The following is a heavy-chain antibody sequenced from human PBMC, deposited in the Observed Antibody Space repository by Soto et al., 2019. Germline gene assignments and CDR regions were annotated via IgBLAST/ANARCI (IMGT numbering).Heavy chain of an antibody. V-gene: IGHV5-51*01. CDR1: GYSFTSYW. CDR3: VRHPVLKSHSSY. J-gene: IGHJ4*02. Sequence: EVQLVQSGAEVKKPGESLKISCKGSGYSFTSYWIGWVRQMPGRGLEWMGIIYAGDSETRYSPSFQGQVTISVDKSINTAYLQWNSLKASDTAMYYCVRHPVLKSHSSYWGQGTLVTVSS. CDR2: IYAGDSET.